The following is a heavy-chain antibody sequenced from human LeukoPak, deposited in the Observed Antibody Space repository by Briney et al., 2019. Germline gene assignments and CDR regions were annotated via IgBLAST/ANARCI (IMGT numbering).Heavy chain of an antibody. J-gene: IGHJ4*02. CDR2: ISSSSSTI. D-gene: IGHD2-15*01. CDR3: ARDLGSGGSWNDY. CDR1: GFTFSSYS. V-gene: IGHV3-48*02. Sequence: GGSLRLSCAASGFTFSSYSMNWVRQAPGKGLEWVSYISSSSSTIYYADSVKGRFTISRDNAKNSLCLQMNSLRDEDTAVYYCARDLGSGGSWNDYWGQGTLVTVSS.